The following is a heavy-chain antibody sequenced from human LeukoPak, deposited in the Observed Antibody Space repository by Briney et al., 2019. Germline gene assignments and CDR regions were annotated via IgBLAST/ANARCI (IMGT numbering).Heavy chain of an antibody. D-gene: IGHD6-6*01. CDR1: GFTFNTYW. CDR3: ARVGREYSSSSPPDY. Sequence: GGSLRLSCVVSGFTFNTYWMHWVRQGPGKGLVWVSRIDTGGSNTLYADSVRGRFTISRDNAKNTLYLQMNSLRVEDTAMYHCARVGREYSSSSPPDYWGQGTLVTVSS. CDR2: IDTGGSNT. V-gene: IGHV3-74*01. J-gene: IGHJ4*02.